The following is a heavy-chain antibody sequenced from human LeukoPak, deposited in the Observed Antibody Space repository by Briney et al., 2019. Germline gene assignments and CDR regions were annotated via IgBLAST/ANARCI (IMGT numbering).Heavy chain of an antibody. Sequence: ASVKVSCKASGYTFTSYALHWVRQAPGQRLEWMGWINDGNGNTKYPQKFQGRVTITRDTSASTAYMELSSLRSEDTAVYYCARDPCSGGTCYIHPFDYWGQGALVTVSS. V-gene: IGHV1-3*01. CDR2: INDGNGNT. J-gene: IGHJ4*02. CDR1: GYTFTSYA. D-gene: IGHD2-15*01. CDR3: ARDPCSGGTCYIHPFDY.